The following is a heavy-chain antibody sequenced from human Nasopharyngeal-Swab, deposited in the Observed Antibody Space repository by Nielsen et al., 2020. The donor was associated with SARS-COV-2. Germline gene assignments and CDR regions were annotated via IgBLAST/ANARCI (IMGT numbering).Heavy chain of an antibody. J-gene: IGHJ5*01. V-gene: IGHV3-74*01. Sequence: GGSLRLSCAASGFTLSGFWMRWVRQVPGKGLEWISRINGDGTTTFYADFVKGRLTISRDNVRNTLYLQINTLTGEDTAVYYCVRGSGPHGSWDSWGQGTLVTVSS. CDR2: INGDGTTT. CDR3: VRGSGPHGSWDS. CDR1: GFTLSGFW. D-gene: IGHD1-26*01.